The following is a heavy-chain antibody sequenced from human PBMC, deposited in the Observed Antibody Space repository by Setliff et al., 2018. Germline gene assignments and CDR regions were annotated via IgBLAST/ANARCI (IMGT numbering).Heavy chain of an antibody. V-gene: IGHV1-24*01. J-gene: IGHJ4*02. D-gene: IGHD3-22*01. CDR1: GYTLTELS. CDR2: FDPEDGET. CDR3: ATLAFTYYYDSSGYYPHDY. Sequence: ASVKVSCKVSGYTLTELSMHWVRQAPGKGLEWMGGFDPEDGETIYAQKFQGRVTMIEDTSTDTAYMELSSLRSEDTAVYYCATLAFTYYYDSSGYYPHDYWGQGTLVTVSS.